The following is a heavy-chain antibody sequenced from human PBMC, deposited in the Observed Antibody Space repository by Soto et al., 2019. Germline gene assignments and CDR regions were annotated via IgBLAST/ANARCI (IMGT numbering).Heavy chain of an antibody. CDR1: GFTFSSYA. CDR2: ISYDGSNK. Sequence: QVQLVESGGGVVQPGRSLRLSCAASGFTFSSYAMHWVGQAPGKGLEWVAVISYDGSNKYYADSVKGRFTISRDNSKNTMYLQMNSLRDEDTAVYYCASTMDVWGQGTTVTVSS. J-gene: IGHJ6*02. CDR3: ASTMDV. V-gene: IGHV3-30-3*01.